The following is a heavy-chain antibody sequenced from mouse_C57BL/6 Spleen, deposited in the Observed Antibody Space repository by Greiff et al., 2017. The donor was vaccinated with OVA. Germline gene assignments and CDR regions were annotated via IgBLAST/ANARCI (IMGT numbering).Heavy chain of an antibody. CDR1: GYTFTDYN. D-gene: IGHD2-2*01. CDR3: ASMVTDGDYYAMDY. J-gene: IGHJ4*01. Sequence: EVQLQQSGPELVKPGASVKIPCKASGYTFTDYNMDWVKQSHGKSLEWIGDINPNNGGTIYNQKFKGKATLTVDKSSSTAYMELRSLTSEDTAVYYGASMVTDGDYYAMDYWGQGTSVTVSS. V-gene: IGHV1-18*01. CDR2: INPNNGGT.